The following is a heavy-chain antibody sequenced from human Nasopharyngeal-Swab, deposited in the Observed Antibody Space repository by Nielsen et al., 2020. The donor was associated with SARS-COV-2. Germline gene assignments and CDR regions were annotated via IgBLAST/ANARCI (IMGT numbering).Heavy chain of an antibody. CDR2: IKSKTDGGTT. CDR1: GFTFSNAW. Sequence: GGSLRLSCAASGFTFSNAWMSWVRQAPGKGLEWVGRIKSKTDGGTTDYAAPVKGRFTISRDDSKNTLYLQMNSLKTEDTAVYYWTTERLNYYDSSGPIFDYWGQGTLVTVSS. V-gene: IGHV3-15*01. D-gene: IGHD3-22*01. CDR3: TTERLNYYDSSGPIFDY. J-gene: IGHJ4*02.